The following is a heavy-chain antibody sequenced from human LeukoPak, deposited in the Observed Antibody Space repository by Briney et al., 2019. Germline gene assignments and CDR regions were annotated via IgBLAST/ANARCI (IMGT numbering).Heavy chain of an antibody. CDR2: ITHSGGGT. CDR1: GFTFNSYA. Sequence: PGGSLRLSCAASGFTFNSYAMSWVRQAPGKGLAWVSTITHSGGGTFYADSVKGRFTISRDISENTLYLQMNSLKVEDTAVYYCAKAWAAAGIFDSWGLGTLVTVSS. V-gene: IGHV3-23*01. D-gene: IGHD6-13*01. CDR3: AKAWAAAGIFDS. J-gene: IGHJ4*02.